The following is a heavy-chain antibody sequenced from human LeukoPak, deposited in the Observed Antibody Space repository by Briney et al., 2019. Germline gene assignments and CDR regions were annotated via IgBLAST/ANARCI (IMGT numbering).Heavy chain of an antibody. CDR1: GYTFTSYG. CDR3: ARNSAAAGNYYYYYKDV. Sequence: GASVKVSCKASGYTFTSYGISWVRQAPGQGLEWMGWISAYNGNTNYAQKFQGRVTITTDESTSTAYMELSSLRSEDRAVYYCARNSAAAGNYYYYYKDVWGKGTTVTVSS. V-gene: IGHV1-18*01. J-gene: IGHJ6*03. CDR2: ISAYNGNT. D-gene: IGHD6-13*01.